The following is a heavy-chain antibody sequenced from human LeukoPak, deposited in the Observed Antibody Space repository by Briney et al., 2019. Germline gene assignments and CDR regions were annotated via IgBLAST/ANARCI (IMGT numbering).Heavy chain of an antibody. CDR1: GFPFSSYA. Sequence: GGSLRLSCAASGFPFSSYAMTWVRQAPGKGLEWVSQISTSGTTYYAGSVKGRFTISRDNSKNTLFLQMNSLRAEDTAIYYCAKGGHSDYWGQGTLVTVSS. D-gene: IGHD5-12*01. J-gene: IGHJ4*02. CDR2: ISTSGTT. CDR3: AKGGHSDY. V-gene: IGHV3-23*01.